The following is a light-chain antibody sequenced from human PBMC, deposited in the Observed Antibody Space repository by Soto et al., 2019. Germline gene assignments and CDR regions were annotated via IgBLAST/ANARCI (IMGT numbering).Light chain of an antibody. V-gene: IGKV3-20*01. CDR2: GAS. J-gene: IGKJ1*01. Sequence: EIVLTQSPGTLSLSPGERATLSCRASQSLTRRYLAWYQQKPGQAPRLLIYGASSRATGIPDRFSGSGSGTDFTLTISRLEPEDFAVYSCQQYNSSPGTFGQGTKVEIK. CDR1: QSLTRRY. CDR3: QQYNSSPGT.